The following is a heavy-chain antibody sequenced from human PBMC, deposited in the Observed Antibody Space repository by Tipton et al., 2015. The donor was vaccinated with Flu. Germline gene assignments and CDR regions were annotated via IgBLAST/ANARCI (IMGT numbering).Heavy chain of an antibody. J-gene: IGHJ5*02. Sequence: QLVQSGAEVKKPGASVKVSCRASGYRFNSYYINWVRQAPGQGLEWMGWINPNSGGTDYAPKFQGRVTMTTDASISTVYMELSRLRSNDTAVYFCARGRRAPWGPGTPVTVSS. CDR2: INPNSGGT. CDR1: GYRFNSYY. D-gene: IGHD2-15*01. V-gene: IGHV1-2*02. CDR3: ARGRRAP.